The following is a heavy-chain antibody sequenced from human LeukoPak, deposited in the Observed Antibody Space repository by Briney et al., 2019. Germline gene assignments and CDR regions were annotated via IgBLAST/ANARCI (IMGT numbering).Heavy chain of an antibody. V-gene: IGHV1-18*01. CDR1: GYTFFTYG. CDR2: ISTYNGNT. Sequence: GASVEVSCKATGYTFFTYGVTWVRQAPGQGLEWMGWISTYNGNTIAQKFQGRVTLTTDTSTSTAYMELRSLKSDDTAVYYCARQYGDSSGSLDHWGQGTPVTVSS. CDR3: ARQYGDSSGSLDH. D-gene: IGHD4-23*01. J-gene: IGHJ4*02.